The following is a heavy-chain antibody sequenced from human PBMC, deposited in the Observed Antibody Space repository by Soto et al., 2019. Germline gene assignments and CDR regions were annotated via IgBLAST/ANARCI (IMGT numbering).Heavy chain of an antibody. Sequence: PGGSLRLSCAASGFTFSHYWMHWVRQVPGKGLLWVSHVNNDGSDTTYADSVKGRFTISRDNSNNMLYLEMNSLRADDTAVYFCVKGAWLDYWGQGNMVTVSS. CDR1: GFTFSHYW. J-gene: IGHJ4*02. CDR2: VNNDGSDT. V-gene: IGHV3-74*01. CDR3: VKGAWLDY.